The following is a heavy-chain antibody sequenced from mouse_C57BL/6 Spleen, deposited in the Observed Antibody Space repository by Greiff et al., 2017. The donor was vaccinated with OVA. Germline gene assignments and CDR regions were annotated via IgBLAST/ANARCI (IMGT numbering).Heavy chain of an antibody. D-gene: IGHD2-5*01. J-gene: IGHJ4*01. CDR2: INPSSGYT. CDR3: ATTDSNYYDAMDY. CDR1: GYTFTSYW. Sequence: VQLQQSGAELAKPGASVKLSCKASGYTFTSYWMHWVKQRPGQGLEWIGYINPSSGYTKYNQKFKDKATLTADKSSSTAYMQLSSLTYEDSAVYYGATTDSNYYDAMDYWGQGTSVTVSS. V-gene: IGHV1-7*01.